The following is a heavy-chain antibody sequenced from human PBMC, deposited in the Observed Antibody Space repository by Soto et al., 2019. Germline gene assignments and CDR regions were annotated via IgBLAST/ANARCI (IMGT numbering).Heavy chain of an antibody. CDR2: ISAYNGNT. V-gene: IGHV1-18*01. Sequence: QVPLVQSGAEVKKPGASVKVSCKASGYTFTSYGISWVRQAPGQGLEWMGWISAYNGNTNYAQKLQGRVTMTTDTSTSTAYMELRSLRSDDTAVYYCAREDDCSGGSCYSSFYYMDVWGKGTTVTVSS. D-gene: IGHD2-15*01. CDR1: GYTFTSYG. CDR3: AREDDCSGGSCYSSFYYMDV. J-gene: IGHJ6*03.